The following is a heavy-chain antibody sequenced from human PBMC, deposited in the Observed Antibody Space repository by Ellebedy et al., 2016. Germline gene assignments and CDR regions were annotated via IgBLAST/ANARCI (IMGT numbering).Heavy chain of an antibody. V-gene: IGHV4-61*01. CDR1: GGSVSSGSYY. Sequence: SETLSLTXTVSGGSVSSGSYYWSWIRQPPGKGLEWIGYIYYSGSTNYNPSLKSRVTMSVDTSKNQFSLKLSSVTAADTAVYYCARSPRSPIVVVPAATPETFDYWGQGTLVTVSS. D-gene: IGHD2-2*01. J-gene: IGHJ4*02. CDR3: ARSPRSPIVVVPAATPETFDY. CDR2: IYYSGST.